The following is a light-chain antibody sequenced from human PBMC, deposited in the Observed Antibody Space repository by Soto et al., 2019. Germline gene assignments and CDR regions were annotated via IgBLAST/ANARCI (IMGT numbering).Light chain of an antibody. CDR3: ISYTSSSPLGNV. CDR1: SSDVGGYNY. CDR2: DVD. Sequence: QSVLTQPASVSGSPGQSITISCTGTSSDVGGYNYVSWYQQHPGKAPKLMLYDVDNRPSGVSTRFSGSKSGNTASLIISGLQAEDEADYYCISYTSSSPLGNVFGTGTKLTVL. J-gene: IGLJ1*01. V-gene: IGLV2-14*03.